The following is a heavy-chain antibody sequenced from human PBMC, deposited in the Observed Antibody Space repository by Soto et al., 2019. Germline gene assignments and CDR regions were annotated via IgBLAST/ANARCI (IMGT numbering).Heavy chain of an antibody. D-gene: IGHD6-19*01. V-gene: IGHV1-69*12. Sequence: QVQLVQSGAEVKKPGSSVKVSCKASGGTFSSYAISWVRQAPGQGLEWMGGIIPIFGTANYAQKFQGRVTITADESTSTAYMALSSLRSEDTAVYYCARATAVAGTAEPHGMDVWGQGTTVTVSS. CDR3: ARATAVAGTAEPHGMDV. CDR2: IIPIFGTA. CDR1: GGTFSSYA. J-gene: IGHJ6*02.